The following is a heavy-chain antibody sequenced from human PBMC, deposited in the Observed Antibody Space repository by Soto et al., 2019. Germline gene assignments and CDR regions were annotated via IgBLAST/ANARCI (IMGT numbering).Heavy chain of an antibody. Sequence: ERLVESGGGFLQPGESLRISCAASGFTSTGFELTWVRQVPGRGLEWAAYISASGDTVYYADSVQGRFTISRDNARKSLYLQMGSLRVEDTAIYYCAALSVTGGVDVWGQGTTVTVSS. CDR1: GFTSTGFE. CDR2: ISASGDTV. J-gene: IGHJ6*02. D-gene: IGHD3-16*01. V-gene: IGHV3-48*03. CDR3: AALSVTGGVDV.